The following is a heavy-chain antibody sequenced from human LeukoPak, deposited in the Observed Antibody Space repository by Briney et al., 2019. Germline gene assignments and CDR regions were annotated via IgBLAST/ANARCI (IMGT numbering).Heavy chain of an antibody. D-gene: IGHD4-17*01. V-gene: IGHV1-18*01. CDR1: GYTFTSYG. J-gene: IGHJ4*02. Sequence: ASVKVSCKASGYTFTSYGISWVRQAPGQGLEWMGWISAYNGNTNYAQKLQGRVTVTTDTSTSTAYMELRSLRSDDTAVYYCARDLWKSVPDSGLTTTADYWGQGTLVTVSS. CDR3: ARDLWKSVPDSGLTTTADY. CDR2: ISAYNGNT.